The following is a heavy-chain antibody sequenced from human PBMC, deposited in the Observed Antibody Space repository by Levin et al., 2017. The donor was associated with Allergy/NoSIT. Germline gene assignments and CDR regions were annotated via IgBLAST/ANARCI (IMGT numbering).Heavy chain of an antibody. CDR3: ARDNSRYDILTGYSEYYFDY. Sequence: ASVKVSCAASGFTFDDYGMNWVRQAPGKGLEWVSGISWNGGSTRYADSVKGRFSISRDNAKNSLYLQMNSLRAEDTALYYCARDNSRYDILTGYSEYYFDYWGQGTLVTVSS. J-gene: IGHJ4*02. D-gene: IGHD3-9*01. CDR1: GFTFDDYG. V-gene: IGHV3-20*04. CDR2: ISWNGGST.